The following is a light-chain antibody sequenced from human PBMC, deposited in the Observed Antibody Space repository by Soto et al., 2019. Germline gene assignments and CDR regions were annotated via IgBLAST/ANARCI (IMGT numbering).Light chain of an antibody. CDR2: AAS. CDR3: QQSHITPYT. Sequence: DLQMTQSPSSLSASVGDRVTITCRASQNIKNYLNWYQQKPGKAPKLLIYAASTLQSGVPSRFGGSGSGTDFTLTISSLQPEDFATYYCQQSHITPYTFGQGTKLEIE. J-gene: IGKJ2*01. CDR1: QNIKNY. V-gene: IGKV1-39*01.